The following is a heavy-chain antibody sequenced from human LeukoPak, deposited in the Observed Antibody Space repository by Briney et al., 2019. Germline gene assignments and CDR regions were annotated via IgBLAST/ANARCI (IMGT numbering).Heavy chain of an antibody. V-gene: IGHV4-39*01. CDR3: ARRQYGVGVEI. J-gene: IGHJ3*02. D-gene: IGHD2/OR15-2a*01. CDR1: GGSITSSPYW. CDR2: IYYSGGT. Sequence: SETLSLTCTVSGGSITSSPYWWSWIRQPPGKGLDWIATIYYSGGTYYNPSLKSRVTISGDTSKNQFSLELRSVTAADTAAYFCARRQYGVGVEIWGQGTMVTVSS.